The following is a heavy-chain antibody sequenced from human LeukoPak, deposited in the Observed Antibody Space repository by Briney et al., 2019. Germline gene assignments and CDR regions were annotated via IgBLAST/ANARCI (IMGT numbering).Heavy chain of an antibody. J-gene: IGHJ5*02. CDR2: INPNSGGA. CDR1: GYTFTGYY. V-gene: IGHV1-2*02. D-gene: IGHD6-19*01. Sequence: ASVKVSCKASGYTFTGYYIHWVRQAPGQGLEWMGWINPNSGGAKYAQKFQGRISMTRDTSISAAYMGLSRLTSDDTAVYYCAKGRVVAGTKSLTYHWFAPWGQGTLVTVSS. CDR3: AKGRVVAGTKSLTYHWFAP.